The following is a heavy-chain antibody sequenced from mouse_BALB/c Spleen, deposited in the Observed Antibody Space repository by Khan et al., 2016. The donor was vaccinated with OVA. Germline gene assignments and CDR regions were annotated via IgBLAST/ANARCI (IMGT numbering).Heavy chain of an antibody. D-gene: IGHD1-1*01. CDR3: TRHGSTYTWFGD. CDR2: IDPTTGYT. Sequence: VQLQESGAELAKPGASVKMSCKASGYTFTNYWMHWVKQRPGQGLEWIGYIDPTTGYTEYNQKFKDKATLTADKSSSTAYMQLSSLTSEDSAVYYCTRHGSTYTWFGDWGQGTLVTVSA. CDR1: GYTFTNYW. J-gene: IGHJ3*01. V-gene: IGHV1-7*01.